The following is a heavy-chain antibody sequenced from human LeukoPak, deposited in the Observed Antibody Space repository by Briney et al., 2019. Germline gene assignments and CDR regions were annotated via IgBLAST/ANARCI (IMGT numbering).Heavy chain of an antibody. CDR1: GFTFRSYS. J-gene: IGHJ4*02. Sequence: GGSLRLSCAASGFTFRSYSMSWVRQAPGKGLEWVSAISGSCCSTYYADSVKGRFTISRDNSKNTLYLQMNSLRAEDTAVYYCATPDVVVPAAITLGYWGQGTLVTVSS. V-gene: IGHV3-23*01. CDR2: ISGSCCST. CDR3: ATPDVVVPAAITLGY. D-gene: IGHD2-2*01.